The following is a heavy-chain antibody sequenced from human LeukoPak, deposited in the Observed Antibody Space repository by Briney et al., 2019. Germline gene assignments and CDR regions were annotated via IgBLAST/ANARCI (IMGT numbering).Heavy chain of an antibody. J-gene: IGHJ4*02. Sequence: ASVKVSCKASGYTFTNYYMHWVRQAPGQGLEWMGIINPSGGSTSYAQKFQGRVTMTRDTSTNTYMDLNSLRSDDTAVYYCARASRLRGFDWGQGTLVTVSS. D-gene: IGHD4-17*01. CDR3: ARASRLRGFD. CDR1: GYTFTNYY. V-gene: IGHV1-46*01. CDR2: INPSGGST.